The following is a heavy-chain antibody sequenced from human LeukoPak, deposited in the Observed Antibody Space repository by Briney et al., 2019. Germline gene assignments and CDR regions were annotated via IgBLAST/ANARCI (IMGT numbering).Heavy chain of an antibody. J-gene: IGHJ6*02. D-gene: IGHD2-2*01. Sequence: GRSLRLSCAASGFTFSSYGMHWVRQAPGKGLEWVAVIWYDGSNKYYADSVKGRFTISRDNSKNTLYLQMNSLRAEDTAVYYCVRDGIVVVPAAPGRYYYYGMDVWGQGTTVTVSS. CDR3: VRDGIVVVPAAPGRYYYYGMDV. CDR2: IWYDGSNK. CDR1: GFTFSSYG. V-gene: IGHV3-33*01.